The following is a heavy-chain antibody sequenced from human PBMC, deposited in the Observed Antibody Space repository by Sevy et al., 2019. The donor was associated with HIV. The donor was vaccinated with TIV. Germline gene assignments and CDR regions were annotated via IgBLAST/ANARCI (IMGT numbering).Heavy chain of an antibody. J-gene: IGHJ6*02. Sequence: HGGSLRLSCAASGFTFSSYWMSWVRQAPGKGLEWVANIKQDGSEKYYVDSVKGRFTISRDNAKNSLYLQMNSLRAEDTAVYYCARCMIFGVVNKTPYYYYGMDVWGQGTTVTVSS. D-gene: IGHD3-3*01. V-gene: IGHV3-7*01. CDR2: IKQDGSEK. CDR1: GFTFSSYW. CDR3: ARCMIFGVVNKTPYYYYGMDV.